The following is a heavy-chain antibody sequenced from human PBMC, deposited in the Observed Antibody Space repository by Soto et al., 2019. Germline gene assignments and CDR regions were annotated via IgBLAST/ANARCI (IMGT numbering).Heavy chain of an antibody. CDR1: GGSISSYY. Sequence: QVQLQESGPGLVKPSETLSLTCTVSGGSISSYYWSWIRQPPGKGLEWIGYIYYSGSTNYNPSLKSRVPISVDTPKNQFSLRLSSVIAADTAVYYCARGGRGLWFDPWGQGTLVTVSS. D-gene: IGHD3-10*01. J-gene: IGHJ5*02. V-gene: IGHV4-59*01. CDR2: IYYSGST. CDR3: ARGGRGLWFDP.